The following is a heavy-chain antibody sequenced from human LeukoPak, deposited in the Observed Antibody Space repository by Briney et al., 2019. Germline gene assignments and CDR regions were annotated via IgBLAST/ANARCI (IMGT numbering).Heavy chain of an antibody. J-gene: IGHJ4*02. CDR3: ARLRSTEIES. D-gene: IGHD6-13*01. CDR1: GGSLGNYY. CDR2: ISYNAST. Sequence: WETLSLTCSVSGGSLGNYYWSWIRQPPGKGLEWLGYISYNASTNYSPSLKNRVTISADTSMNQFSLKVSSVTAADTAVYYCARLRSTEIESWGQGTLVTVSS. V-gene: IGHV4-59*01.